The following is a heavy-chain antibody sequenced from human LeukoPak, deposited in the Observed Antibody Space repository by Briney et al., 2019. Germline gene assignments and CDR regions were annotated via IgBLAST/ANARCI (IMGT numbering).Heavy chain of an antibody. CDR3: ARGLNCGGDCYSRKFYFDY. J-gene: IGHJ4*02. V-gene: IGHV3-21*01. Sequence: DPGGSLRLSCAASGFTFSSYSMNWVPEAPGKGLEWVSSISISSSYIYYAASVKGRFTISRDNAKNSLYLQMNSLRAEDTAVYYCARGLNCGGDCYSRKFYFDYWGQGSLVTVSS. D-gene: IGHD2-21*02. CDR1: GFTFSSYS. CDR2: ISISSSYI.